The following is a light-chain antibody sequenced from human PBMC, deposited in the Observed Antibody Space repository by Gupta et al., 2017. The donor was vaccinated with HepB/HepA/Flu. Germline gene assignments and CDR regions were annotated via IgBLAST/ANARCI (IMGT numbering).Light chain of an antibody. CDR1: SSDIGGYNY. CDR3: SSYTTTDPVV. J-gene: IGLJ2*01. Sequence: QSALTQPAYVSGSPGQSITISCTGTSSDIGGYNYVSWYQQHPGKAPKLMIYDVNNRPSGVSNRFSGSKSGNTASLTISGLQAEDEADYYCSSYTTTDPVVFGGGTKLTVL. V-gene: IGLV2-14*03. CDR2: DVN.